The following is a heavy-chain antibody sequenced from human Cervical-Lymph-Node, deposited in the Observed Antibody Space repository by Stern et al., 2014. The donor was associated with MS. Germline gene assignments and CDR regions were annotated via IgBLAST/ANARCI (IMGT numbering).Heavy chain of an antibody. J-gene: IGHJ4*02. Sequence: EVQLVESGGGLVQPGRSLRLSCAASGFTFDDYAMHWVRQAPGKGLAWVSGISWNSGSIDYADSVKGRFTISRDNAKNSLYLQMNSLTAEDTALYYCAKDRGGWFTSGFDYWGQGTLVTVSS. CDR3: AKDRGGWFTSGFDY. V-gene: IGHV3-9*01. CDR1: GFTFDDYA. CDR2: ISWNSGSI. D-gene: IGHD6-19*01.